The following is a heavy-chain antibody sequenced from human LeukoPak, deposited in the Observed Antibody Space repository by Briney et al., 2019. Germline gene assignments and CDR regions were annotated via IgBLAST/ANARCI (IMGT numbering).Heavy chain of an antibody. J-gene: IGHJ6*02. V-gene: IGHV3-30*18. Sequence: GGSLRLSCAASGFTFSSYGMHWVRQAPGKGLEWVAVISYDGSNKYYADSVKGRFTISRDNSKNTLYLQMNSLRAEDTAVYYCAKIRGPGLGYYYGMDVWGQGTTVTVSS. CDR2: ISYDGSNK. CDR1: GFTFSSYG. D-gene: IGHD1-14*01. CDR3: AKIRGPGLGYYYGMDV.